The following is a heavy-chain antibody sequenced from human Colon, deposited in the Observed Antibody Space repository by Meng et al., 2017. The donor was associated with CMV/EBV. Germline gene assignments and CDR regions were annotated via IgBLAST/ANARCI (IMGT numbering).Heavy chain of an antibody. J-gene: IGHJ3*02. D-gene: IGHD2-8*01. CDR2: IKHDGGET. Sequence: GGSLRLSCAASGFTFSNYWMTWVRQAPGKGREWLANIKHDGGETYYAASVKGRFTISRDNAKKSLFLQMNSLGADDTAVYYCATYCTDTVCRAFDIWGHGTLVTVSS. V-gene: IGHV3-7*01. CDR3: ATYCTDTVCRAFDI. CDR1: GFTFSNYW.